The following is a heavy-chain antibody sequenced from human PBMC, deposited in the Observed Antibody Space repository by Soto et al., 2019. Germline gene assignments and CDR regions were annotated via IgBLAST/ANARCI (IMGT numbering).Heavy chain of an antibody. D-gene: IGHD1-1*01. V-gene: IGHV3-33*07. CDR2: IWYDGSKI. CDR1: GFNFDKYG. Sequence: PGGSLILSCAASGFNFDKYGMNWVRQTPGKGLEWVAGIWYDGSKIYYTESVEGRFLISRDNSKSTVSLQMNSLRVEDTAVYYCARDEDTTGHFSWFDPWGQGTLVTVSS. J-gene: IGHJ5*02. CDR3: ARDEDTTGHFSWFDP.